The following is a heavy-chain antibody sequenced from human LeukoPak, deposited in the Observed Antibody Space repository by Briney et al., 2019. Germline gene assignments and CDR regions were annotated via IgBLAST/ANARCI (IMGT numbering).Heavy chain of an antibody. CDR2: ISWNSGSI. J-gene: IGHJ4*02. CDR1: GFTFDDYA. Sequence: PGGSLRLSCAASGFTFDDYAMHWVRQAPGKGLEWVSGISWNSGSIGYADSVKGRFTISRDNAKNSLYLQMNSLRAEDTALYYCAKPAWPDESYDSSGPPVYFDYWGQGTLVTVSS. V-gene: IGHV3-9*01. D-gene: IGHD3-22*01. CDR3: AKPAWPDESYDSSGPPVYFDY.